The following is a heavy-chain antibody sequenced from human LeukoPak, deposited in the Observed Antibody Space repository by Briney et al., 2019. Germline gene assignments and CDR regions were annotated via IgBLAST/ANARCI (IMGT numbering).Heavy chain of an antibody. Sequence: PGGFLRLSCAASGFTFSSYAMSWVRQAPGKGLEWASAISGSGGSTYYADSAKGRFTISRDNSKNTLYLQMNSLRAEDTAVYYCAKEVRPLLWFGELPLSARDYYYYGMDVWGQGTTVTVSS. V-gene: IGHV3-23*01. CDR2: ISGSGGST. CDR3: AKEVRPLLWFGELPLSARDYYYYGMDV. CDR1: GFTFSSYA. D-gene: IGHD3-10*01. J-gene: IGHJ6*02.